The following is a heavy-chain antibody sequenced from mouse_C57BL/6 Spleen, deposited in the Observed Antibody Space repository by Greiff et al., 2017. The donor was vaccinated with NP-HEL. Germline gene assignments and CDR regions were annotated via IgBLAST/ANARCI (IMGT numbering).Heavy chain of an antibody. CDR2: IDPANGNT. Sequence: EVKLVESVAELVRPGASVKLSCTASGFNIKNTYMHWVKQRPEQGLEWIGRIDPANGNTKYAPKFQGKATITADTSSNTAYLQLSSLTSEDTAIYYCAREGYWDYYGSSYWYFDVWGTGTTVTVSS. J-gene: IGHJ1*03. V-gene: IGHV14-3*01. D-gene: IGHD1-1*01. CDR1: GFNIKNTY. CDR3: AREGYWDYYGSSYWYFDV.